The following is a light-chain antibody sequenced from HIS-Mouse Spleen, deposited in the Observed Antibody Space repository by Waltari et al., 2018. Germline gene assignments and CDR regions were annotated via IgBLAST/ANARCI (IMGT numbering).Light chain of an antibody. CDR3: AAWDDSLNGNYV. V-gene: IGLV1-44*01. CDR1: SSNIGSNT. Sequence: TISCSGSSSNIGSNTVNWYQQLPGTAPKLLIYSNNQRPSGVPDRFSGSKSGTSASLAISGLQSEDEADYYCAAWDDSLNGNYVFGTGTKVTVL. CDR2: SNN. J-gene: IGLJ1*01.